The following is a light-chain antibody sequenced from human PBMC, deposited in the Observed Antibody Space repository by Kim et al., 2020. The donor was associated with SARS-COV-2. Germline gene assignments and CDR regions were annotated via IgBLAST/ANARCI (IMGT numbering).Light chain of an antibody. Sequence: SVTISCTGTRSDVGGYNYVSWYQQHPGKAPKLMIYDVSKRPSGVPERFSGSKSGNTASLTISGLQAEDEADYYCCSYAGSYTFNYVFGTGTKVTVL. CDR2: DVS. CDR1: RSDVGGYNY. J-gene: IGLJ1*01. CDR3: CSYAGSYTFNYV. V-gene: IGLV2-11*01.